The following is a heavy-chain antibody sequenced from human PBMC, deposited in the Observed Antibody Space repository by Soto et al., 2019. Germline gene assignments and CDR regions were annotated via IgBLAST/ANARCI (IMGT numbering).Heavy chain of an antibody. CDR1: GFTFPSSA. Sequence: ASGSVSLQESGFTFPSSAPSWLRQAPGQGLEWMGGFDPEDGETIYAQKFQGRVTMTEDTSTDTAYMELSSLRSEDTAVYYCATDRRRYGMHVWGHGNKVNAS. V-gene: IGHV1-24*01. CDR3: ATDRRRYGMHV. CDR2: FDPEDGET. D-gene: IGHD6-25*01. J-gene: IGHJ6*02.